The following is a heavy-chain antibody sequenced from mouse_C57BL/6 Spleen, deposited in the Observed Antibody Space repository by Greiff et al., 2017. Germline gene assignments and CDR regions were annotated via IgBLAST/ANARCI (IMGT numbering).Heavy chain of an antibody. V-gene: IGHV5-9-1*02. Sequence: EVMLVEPGEGLVKPGGSLKLSCAASGFTFSSYSMSWVRQTPEQRLEWVAYISRGGDYTYYADTVKGRFTISRDNARNTLYLQMSSLKSEDTAMYYCTRDLGLRGYFDYWGQGTTLTVSS. D-gene: IGHD2-2*01. J-gene: IGHJ2*01. CDR1: GFTFSSYS. CDR3: TRDLGLRGYFDY. CDR2: ISRGGDYT.